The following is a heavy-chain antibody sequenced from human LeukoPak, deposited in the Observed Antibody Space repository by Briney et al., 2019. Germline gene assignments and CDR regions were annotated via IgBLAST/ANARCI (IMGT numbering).Heavy chain of an antibody. Sequence: ASVKVSCKASGYTFTGYYMHWVRQAPGQGLEWMGWINPNSGGTNYAQKFQGRVTMTRDTSISTAYMELSRLRSDDTAVYYCARGSSLDCSSTSCYRGGGWFDPWGQGTLVTVSS. V-gene: IGHV1-2*02. CDR1: GYTFTGYY. D-gene: IGHD2-2*01. J-gene: IGHJ5*02. CDR3: ARGSSLDCSSTSCYRGGGWFDP. CDR2: INPNSGGT.